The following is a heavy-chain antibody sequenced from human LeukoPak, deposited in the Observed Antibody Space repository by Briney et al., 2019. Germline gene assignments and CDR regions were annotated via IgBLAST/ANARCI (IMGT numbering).Heavy chain of an antibody. CDR1: GYTFSIYG. J-gene: IGHJ4*02. Sequence: ASVKVSRKASGYTFSIYGICWVRHAPGQGLEWMGWISVYNGNTNYAQKLQGRVTMTTDTSTSTAYMELRSLRSDDTAVYYCASVGGSSGWYGDWGQGTLVTVSS. V-gene: IGHV1-18*01. CDR2: ISVYNGNT. D-gene: IGHD6-19*01. CDR3: ASVGGSSGWYGD.